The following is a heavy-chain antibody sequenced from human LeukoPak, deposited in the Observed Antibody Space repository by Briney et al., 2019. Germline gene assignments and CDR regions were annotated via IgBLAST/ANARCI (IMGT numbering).Heavy chain of an antibody. V-gene: IGHV1-2*02. CDR2: INPNSGGT. D-gene: IGHD2-15*01. Sequence: GASVKVSCKASGYTFTGYYMHWVRQAPGQGLEWMGWINPNSGGTNYAQKFQGRVTMTRDTSISTAYMELSRLRSDDTAVYYCAGSAPSGGYCSGGSCYSRLDYWGQGTLVTVSS. CDR1: GYTFTGYY. CDR3: AGSAPSGGYCSGGSCYSRLDY. J-gene: IGHJ4*02.